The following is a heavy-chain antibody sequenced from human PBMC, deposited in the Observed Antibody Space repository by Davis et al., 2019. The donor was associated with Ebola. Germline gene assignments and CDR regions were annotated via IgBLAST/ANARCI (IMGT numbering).Heavy chain of an antibody. CDR1: GFTFDDYA. Sequence: SLKISCAASGFTFDDYAMHWVRQAPGKGLEWASGISWNSGSIGYADSVKGRFTISRDNAKNSLYLQMNSLRAEDTALYYCAKEGAMVRGYDYWGQGTLVTVSS. D-gene: IGHD3-10*01. CDR2: ISWNSGSI. CDR3: AKEGAMVRGYDY. J-gene: IGHJ4*02. V-gene: IGHV3-9*01.